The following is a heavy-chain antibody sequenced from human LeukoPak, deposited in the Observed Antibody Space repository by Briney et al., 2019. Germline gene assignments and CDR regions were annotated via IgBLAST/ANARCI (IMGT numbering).Heavy chain of an antibody. CDR2: INHSGST. J-gene: IGHJ4*02. CDR1: GGSFSGYY. CDR3: ARGLYYFDY. V-gene: IGHV4-34*01. Sequence: PSDTLSLTCAVYGGSFSGYYWSWIRQPPGKGLEWIGEINHSGSTNYNPSLKSRVTISVDTSKNQFSLKLSSVTAADMAVYYCARGLYYFDYWGQGTLVTVSS.